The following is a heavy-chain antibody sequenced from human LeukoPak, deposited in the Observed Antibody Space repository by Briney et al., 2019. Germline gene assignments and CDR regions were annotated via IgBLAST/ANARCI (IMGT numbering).Heavy chain of an antibody. D-gene: IGHD3-10*01. CDR2: INHSGST. CDR1: GGSFSNYY. CDR3: XXXXXXXMVRGIIITFAPFDH. V-gene: IGHV4-34*01. Sequence: PSETLSLTCAVYGGSFSNYYWSWIRQPPGKGLEWIGEINHSGSTNYNPSLKSRVTISVDTSKNQFSLKLTSVTAADTAVYYCXXXXXXXMVRGIIITFAPFDHWGQGTLVTVSS. J-gene: IGHJ4*02.